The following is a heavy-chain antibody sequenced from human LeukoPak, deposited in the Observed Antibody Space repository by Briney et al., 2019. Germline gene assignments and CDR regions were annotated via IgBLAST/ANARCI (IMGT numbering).Heavy chain of an antibody. J-gene: IGHJ4*02. CDR3: AKAPNWNYADY. CDR1: GFTFSSYS. D-gene: IGHD1-1*01. CDR2: ISSSSSYI. V-gene: IGHV3-21*04. Sequence: GGSLRLSCAASGFTFSSYSMNWVRQAPGKGLEWVSSISSSSSYIYYADSVKGRFTISRDNSKNTLYLQMNSLRAEDTAVYYCAKAPNWNYADYWGQGTLVTVSS.